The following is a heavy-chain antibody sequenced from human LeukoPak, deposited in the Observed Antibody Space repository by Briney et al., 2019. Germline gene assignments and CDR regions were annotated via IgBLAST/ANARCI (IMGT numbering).Heavy chain of an antibody. Sequence: SVKVSCKASGGTFSSYAISWVRQAPGQGLEWMGGIIPIFGTANYAQKFQGRVTITADESTSTAYMELSSLRSEDTAVYYCARERPERDGYNAFDIWGQGTMVTVSS. J-gene: IGHJ3*02. D-gene: IGHD5-24*01. V-gene: IGHV1-69*13. CDR2: IIPIFGTA. CDR3: ARERPERDGYNAFDI. CDR1: GGTFSSYA.